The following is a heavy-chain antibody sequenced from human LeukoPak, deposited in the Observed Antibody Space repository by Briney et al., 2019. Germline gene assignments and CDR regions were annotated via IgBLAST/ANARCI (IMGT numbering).Heavy chain of an antibody. V-gene: IGHV4-31*03. CDR3: ARSSVTADDFYYYYMDV. CDR1: GGSISSGHSC. CDR2: FYYRGNT. D-gene: IGHD1-20*01. J-gene: IGHJ6*03. Sequence: SETLSLTCTVSGGSISSGHSCWTWIPQHPGRGLEWFVYFYYRGNTYSNPPLPGRLTISVDTSKNQFSLRLSSVTAADTAVYYCARSSVTADDFYYYYMDVWGKGTTVTVSS.